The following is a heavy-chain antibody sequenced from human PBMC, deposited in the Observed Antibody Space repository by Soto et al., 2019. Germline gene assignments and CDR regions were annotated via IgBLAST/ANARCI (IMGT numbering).Heavy chain of an antibody. V-gene: IGHV4-39*01. Sequence: QLQLQESGPGLVKPSETLSLTCTVSGGSISSSSYYWGWIRQPPGKGLEWIGSIYYSGSTYYNQSLKTRVTISVDTSKNQFSLKLSSVTAADTAVYYCASQRGDYYDSRGGLDYWGQGTLVTVSS. CDR1: GGSISSSSYY. CDR3: ASQRGDYYDSRGGLDY. D-gene: IGHD3-22*01. CDR2: IYYSGST. J-gene: IGHJ4*02.